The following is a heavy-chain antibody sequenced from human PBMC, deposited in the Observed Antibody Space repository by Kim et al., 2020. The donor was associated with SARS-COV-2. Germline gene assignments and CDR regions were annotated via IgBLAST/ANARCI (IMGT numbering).Heavy chain of an antibody. CDR3: ARRRDNWFDP. J-gene: IGHJ5*02. Sequence: SETLSLTCTVSGGSISSSSYYWGWIRQPPGKGLEWIGSIYYSGNTYYNPSLKSRVTISVDTSKNQFSLKLSSVTAADTAVYYCARRRDNWFDPWGQGTLVTVSS. V-gene: IGHV4-39*01. CDR2: IYYSGNT. CDR1: GGSISSSSYY.